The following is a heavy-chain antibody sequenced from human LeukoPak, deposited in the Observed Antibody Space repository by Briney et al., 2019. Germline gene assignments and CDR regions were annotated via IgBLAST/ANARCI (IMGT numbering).Heavy chain of an antibody. CDR1: GYTFTSYG. Sequence: ASVKVSCKASGYTFTSYGISWVRQAPGQGLEWMGWISAYNGNTNYAQKLQGRVTMTTDTSTSTAYMELRSLRSVDTAVYYCARTYCSSTSCWYGSYYFDYWGQGTLVTVSS. D-gene: IGHD2-2*01. V-gene: IGHV1-18*01. CDR3: ARTYCSSTSCWYGSYYFDY. J-gene: IGHJ4*02. CDR2: ISAYNGNT.